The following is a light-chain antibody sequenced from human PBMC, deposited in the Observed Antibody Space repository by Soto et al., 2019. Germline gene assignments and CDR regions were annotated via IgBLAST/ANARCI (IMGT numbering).Light chain of an antibody. CDR3: QQVNVYPST. V-gene: IGKV1-9*01. Sequence: DSVMTQSPFALSASVGDRVTITCRASQGISSYLAWYQQKPGKAPNLLIYDASTLHSGVPSRFSGGGSGTDFTLTISSLQPEDFATYYCQQVNVYPSTFGGGTKVDIK. CDR1: QGISSY. J-gene: IGKJ4*01. CDR2: DAS.